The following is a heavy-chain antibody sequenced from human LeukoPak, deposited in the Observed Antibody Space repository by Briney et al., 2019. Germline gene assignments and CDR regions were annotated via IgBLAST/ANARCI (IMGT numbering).Heavy chain of an antibody. J-gene: IGHJ3*02. V-gene: IGHV1-69*04. CDR1: GGTFSSYA. D-gene: IGHD6-19*01. Sequence: GASVKVSCKASGGTFSSYAISWVRQAPGQGLEWMGRIIPILGIANYAQKFQGRVTITADKSTSTAYMELNSLRAEDTAVYYCARTLHSTGWYKVDAFDIWGQGTMVTVSS. CDR2: IIPILGIA. CDR3: ARTLHSTGWYKVDAFDI.